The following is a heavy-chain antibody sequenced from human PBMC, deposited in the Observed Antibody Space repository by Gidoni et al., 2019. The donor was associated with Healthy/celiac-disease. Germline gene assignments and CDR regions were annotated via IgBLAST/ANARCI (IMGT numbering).Heavy chain of an antibody. D-gene: IGHD3-22*01. CDR2: ISGSGGSK. J-gene: IGHJ4*02. CDR1: GFTCISYA. Sequence: EVQLLESGGGLVQPGGSLRLSCAASGFTCISYAMSWVRQAPGKGLEWVSAISGSGGSKYYADSVKGRFTISRDNSKNTMYLQMNSLRAEDTAVYYCAKESAIVVVPEGFDYWGQGTLVTVSS. V-gene: IGHV3-23*01. CDR3: AKESAIVVVPEGFDY.